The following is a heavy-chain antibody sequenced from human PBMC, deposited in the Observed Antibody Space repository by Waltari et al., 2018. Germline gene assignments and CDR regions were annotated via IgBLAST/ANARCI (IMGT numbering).Heavy chain of an antibody. Sequence: EVQLVESGGGLVQPGGSLRLSCAASGFTFSSYSMNWVRQAPGKGLEWVSYISSSSSTIYYADSVKGRFTISRDNAKNSLYLQMNSLRAEDTAVYYCARDSPSIIVGAPLSYWGQGTLVTVSS. CDR2: ISSSSSTI. V-gene: IGHV3-48*04. J-gene: IGHJ4*02. D-gene: IGHD1-26*01. CDR1: GFTFSSYS. CDR3: ARDSPSIIVGAPLSY.